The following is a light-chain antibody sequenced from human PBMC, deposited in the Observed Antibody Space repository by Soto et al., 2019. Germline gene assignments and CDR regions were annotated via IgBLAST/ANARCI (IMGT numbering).Light chain of an antibody. J-gene: IGKJ1*01. CDR3: HKYNSYSSWT. CDR1: QSISSW. CDR2: KAS. Sequence: DIPMTQAPSTLSESVGDRITIPCRASQSISSWLAWYQQKPGKDPKLLIYKASSLESGVPSRFSGSGSWTEFTLTISSWQPDDFATYYYHKYNSYSSWTFGQGNKVEIK. V-gene: IGKV1-5*03.